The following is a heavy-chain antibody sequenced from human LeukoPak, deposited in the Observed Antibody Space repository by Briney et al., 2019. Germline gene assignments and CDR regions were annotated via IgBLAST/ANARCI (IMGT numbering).Heavy chain of an antibody. D-gene: IGHD3-3*01. CDR2: IIPIFGTA. V-gene: IGHV1-69*05. J-gene: IGHJ4*02. CDR3: ASNYDFWSGSYYFDY. CDR1: GGTFSSYA. Sequence: SVKVSCKASGGTFSSYAISWVRQAPGQGLEWMGRIIPIFGTANYAQKFQGRVTITTDESTSTAYMELSSLRSEDTAVYYCASNYDFWSGSYYFDYWGQGTLVTVSS.